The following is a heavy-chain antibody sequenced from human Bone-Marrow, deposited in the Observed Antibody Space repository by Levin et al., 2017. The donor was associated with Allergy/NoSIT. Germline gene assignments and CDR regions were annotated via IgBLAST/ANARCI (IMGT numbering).Heavy chain of an antibody. CDR3: ARKDWDDGQGIDS. Sequence: PGASVKVSCKTSESTRSGYYMHWVRQASEQGLEWMGRINPNSGVTIYAQRFQGRVTMTWDTSVRTAYMELSSLTSDDAGVYFCARKDWDDGQGIDSWGQGTLVTVSS. V-gene: IGHV1-2*05. J-gene: IGHJ4*02. CDR1: ESTRSGYY. CDR2: INPNSGVT. D-gene: IGHD1-1*01.